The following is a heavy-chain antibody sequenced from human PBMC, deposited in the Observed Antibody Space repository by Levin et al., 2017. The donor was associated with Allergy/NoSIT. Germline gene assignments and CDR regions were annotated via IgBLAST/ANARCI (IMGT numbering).Heavy chain of an antibody. CDR2: IIPIFGTA. CDR3: ARNESVGAVTTSSGDYYYGMDV. D-gene: IGHD4-17*01. Sequence: SVKVSCKASGGTFSSYAISWVRQAPGQGLEWMGGIIPIFGTANYAQKFQGRVTITADKSTSTAYMELSSLRSEDTAVYYCARNESVGAVTTSSGDYYYGMDVWGQGTTVTVSS. CDR1: GGTFSSYA. J-gene: IGHJ6*02. V-gene: IGHV1-69*06.